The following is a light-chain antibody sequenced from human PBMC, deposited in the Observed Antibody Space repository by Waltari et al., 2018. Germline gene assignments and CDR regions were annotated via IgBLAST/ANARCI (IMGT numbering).Light chain of an antibody. Sequence: QSALTQPASVSGSPGQSITISSTGTSSDIGSYNYVSWYQQPPGKAPKLIIYDVTNPPSGVSKRFSGSKSGNTASLTISGLQAEDEADYYCSSYMDTTTLELFGGGTSLTVL. V-gene: IGLV2-14*03. J-gene: IGLJ2*01. CDR3: SSYMDTTTLEL. CDR2: DVT. CDR1: SSDIGSYNY.